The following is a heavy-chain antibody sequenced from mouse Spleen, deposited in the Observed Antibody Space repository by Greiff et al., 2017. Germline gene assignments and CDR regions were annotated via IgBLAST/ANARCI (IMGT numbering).Heavy chain of an antibody. CDR2: ISSGGGNT. CDR1: GFTFSSYA. D-gene: IGHD1-2*01. V-gene: IGHV5-9-3*01. J-gene: IGHJ3*01. CDR3: ARLLITTAFAY. Sequence: EVQRVESGGGLVKLGGSLKLSCAASGFTFSSYAMSWVRQTPEKRLEWVATISSGGGNTYYPDSVKGRFTISRDNAKNTLYLQMSSLKSEDTAMYYCARLLITTAFAYWGQGTLVTVSA.